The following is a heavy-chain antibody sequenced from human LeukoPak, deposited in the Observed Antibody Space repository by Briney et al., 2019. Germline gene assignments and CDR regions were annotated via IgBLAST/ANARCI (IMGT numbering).Heavy chain of an antibody. CDR2: IIPIFGTA. Sequence: SVKVSCKASGGTFSSYAISWVRQAPGQGLEWMAGIIPIFGTANYAHRFQGRVTITTDESTSTVYMQLSSLRSEDTAVYYCARGQDDIYDFWSDKGSYSYYMDVWGKGATVTVSS. CDR3: ARGQDDIYDFWSDKGSYSYYMDV. D-gene: IGHD3-3*01. CDR1: GGTFSSYA. J-gene: IGHJ6*03. V-gene: IGHV1-69*05.